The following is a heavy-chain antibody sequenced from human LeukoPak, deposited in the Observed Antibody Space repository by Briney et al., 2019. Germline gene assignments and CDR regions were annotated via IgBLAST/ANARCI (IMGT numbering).Heavy chain of an antibody. D-gene: IGHD4-17*01. V-gene: IGHV4-30-2*01. Sequence: SETLSLTCAVSGGTISSGGYSGSWIRQPPGKGLEWIGYIHDSGNAYYNPSLKSRVAISLDRSKDQFSLRLSSVTVADTAVYYCARYDYGDYAFDIWGQGTMVTVSS. CDR2: IHDSGNA. CDR1: GGTISSGGYS. J-gene: IGHJ3*02. CDR3: ARYDYGDYAFDI.